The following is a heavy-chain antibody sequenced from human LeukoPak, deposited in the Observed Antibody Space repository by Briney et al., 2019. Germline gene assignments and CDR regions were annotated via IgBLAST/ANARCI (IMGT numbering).Heavy chain of an antibody. D-gene: IGHD3-16*01. V-gene: IGHV4-34*01. CDR3: ARGRGSKRNWFDP. CDR1: GGSFSGYY. Sequence: PSETLSLTCAVYGGSFSGYYWSWIRQPPGKGLEWIGEVNHSGSTNYNPSLKSRVTISVDTSKNQSSLKLSSVTAADTAVYYCARGRGSKRNWFDPWGQGTLVTVSS. CDR2: VNHSGST. J-gene: IGHJ5*02.